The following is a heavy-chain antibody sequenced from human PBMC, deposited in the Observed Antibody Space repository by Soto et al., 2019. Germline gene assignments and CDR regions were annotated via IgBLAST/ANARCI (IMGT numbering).Heavy chain of an antibody. CDR3: ARGITGTTYYYYYGMDV. V-gene: IGHV1-18*01. J-gene: IGHJ6*02. Sequence: GASVKVSCKASGYTFTSYGISWVRQAPGQGLEWMGWISAYNGNTNYAQKLQGRVTMTTDTSTSTAYMELRSLRSDDTAVYYCARGITGTTYYYYYGMDVRGQGTTVTVSS. D-gene: IGHD1-7*01. CDR1: GYTFTSYG. CDR2: ISAYNGNT.